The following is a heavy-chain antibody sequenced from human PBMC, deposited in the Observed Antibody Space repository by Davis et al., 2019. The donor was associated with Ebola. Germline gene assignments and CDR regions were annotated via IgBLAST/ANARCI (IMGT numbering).Heavy chain of an antibody. Sequence: PGGSLRLSCAASGFTFSSYAMHWVRQAPGKGLQWVSDISSSSSTKNYADSVKGRFTISRDNDKKSLYLQMNSLRDEDTALYYCATSGSLVSWGQGTLVTVSS. D-gene: IGHD1-26*01. V-gene: IGHV3-48*02. CDR2: ISSSSSTK. CDR3: ATSGSLVS. J-gene: IGHJ5*02. CDR1: GFTFSSYA.